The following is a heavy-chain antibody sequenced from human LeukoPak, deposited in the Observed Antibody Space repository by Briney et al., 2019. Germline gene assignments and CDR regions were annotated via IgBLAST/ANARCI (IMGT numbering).Heavy chain of an antibody. Sequence: ASVKVSCKASGYTFTSYYMHWVRQAPGQGLEWMGIINPSGGSTSYAQKFQGRVTMTRDTSTSTVYMELSSLRSEDTAVYYCARDTPFYDTPTWYFAYWGREPLVPAPS. J-gene: IGHJ4*02. CDR3: ARDTPFYDTPTWYFAY. D-gene: IGHD3-3*01. V-gene: IGHV1-46*01. CDR2: INPSGGST. CDR1: GYTFTSYY.